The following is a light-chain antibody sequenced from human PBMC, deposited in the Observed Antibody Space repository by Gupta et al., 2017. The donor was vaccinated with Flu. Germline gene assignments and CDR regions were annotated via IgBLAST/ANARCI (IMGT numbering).Light chain of an antibody. CDR1: QSISSY. Sequence: DIQMTQSPSSLSASVGDRVTITCRASQSISSYLNWYQQKPGKAPKLLIYAASSWQSGVPSRFSGSGYGTDFTLTISRRQPEDFAAYYCQQSYCNPLHTFGSGTKVEIK. J-gene: IGKJ4*01. V-gene: IGKV1-39*01. CDR3: QQSYCNPLHT. CDR2: AAS.